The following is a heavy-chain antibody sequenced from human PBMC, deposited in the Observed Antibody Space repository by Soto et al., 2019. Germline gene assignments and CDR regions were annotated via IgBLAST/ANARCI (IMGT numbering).Heavy chain of an antibody. V-gene: IGHV1-18*01. J-gene: IGHJ6*02. CDR1: RYIFTNYG. CDR3: ARALTGYGMDV. Sequence: QVQLVQSGVEVREPGASVKVSCKAVRYIFTNYGVSWVRQAPGQWLEWMGWITTYNGNTEYAQKFQGRVTMTTDASTSTAYMELGSLRSDDTAIYYCARALTGYGMDVWGQGTTVTVSS. CDR2: ITTYNGNT.